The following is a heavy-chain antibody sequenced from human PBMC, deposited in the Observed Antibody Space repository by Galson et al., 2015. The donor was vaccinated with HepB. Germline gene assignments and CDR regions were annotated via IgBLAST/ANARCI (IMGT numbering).Heavy chain of an antibody. CDR1: GFTFSSYW. CDR3: ARDAYYYDSSGYYYKGGANDY. CDR2: IKQDGSEK. Sequence: SLRLSCAASGFTFSSYWMSWVRQAPGKGLEWVANIKQDGSEKYYVDSVKGRFTISRDNAKNSLYLQMNSLRAEDTAVYYCARDAYYYDSSGYYYKGGANDYWGQGTLVTVSS. V-gene: IGHV3-7*03. J-gene: IGHJ4*02. D-gene: IGHD3-22*01.